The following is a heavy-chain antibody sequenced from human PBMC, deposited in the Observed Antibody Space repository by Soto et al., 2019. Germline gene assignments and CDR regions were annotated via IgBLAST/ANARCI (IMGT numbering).Heavy chain of an antibody. CDR1: RFSFHKYW. CDR3: TRAQDASSDAFDI. V-gene: IGHV3-7*01. D-gene: IGHD2-2*01. Sequence: EVQLVESGGDLVQPGGSLRLSCAASRFSFHKYWMSWVRQAPGKGLEWVANIKEDGSENYYVDSVKGRFTMSRDNAKNSVCLQMNSLRVEATAMYCCTRAQDASSDAFDIWGQGTPVTVSS. J-gene: IGHJ3*02. CDR2: IKEDGSEN.